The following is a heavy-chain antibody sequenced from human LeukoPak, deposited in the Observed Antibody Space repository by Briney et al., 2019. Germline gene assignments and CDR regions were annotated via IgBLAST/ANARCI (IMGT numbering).Heavy chain of an antibody. J-gene: IGHJ4*02. CDR3: ARDRSQTTLFGVGGY. V-gene: IGHV1-18*01. CDR2: ISGHSGNT. CDR1: GYTFSDFG. Sequence: ASVKVSCKTSGYTFSDFGINWVRQAPGQGLEWMGWISGHSGNTNYAQNLQDRVTMTTDTSTSTAYMELRSLTSADTAVYYCARDRSQTTLFGVGGYWGQGTLVTVSS. D-gene: IGHD3-3*01.